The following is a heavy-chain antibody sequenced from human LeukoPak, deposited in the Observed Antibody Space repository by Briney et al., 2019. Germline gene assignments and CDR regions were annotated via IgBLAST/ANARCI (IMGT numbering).Heavy chain of an antibody. D-gene: IGHD1-26*01. J-gene: IGHJ4*02. CDR1: GYTFGSYG. CDR2: ISTYSGNT. Sequence: APVKVSCKASGYTFGSYGISWVRLAPGQGLEWMGWISTYSGNTNYAQNLQGRVTMTTDTSTSTAYMELRSLRSDDTAMYYCVRDRSRGTYYNYWGQGTLVTVSS. CDR3: VRDRSRGTYYNY. V-gene: IGHV1-18*01.